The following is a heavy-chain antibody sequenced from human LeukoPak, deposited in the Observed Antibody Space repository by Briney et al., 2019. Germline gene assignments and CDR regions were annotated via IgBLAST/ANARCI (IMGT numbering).Heavy chain of an antibody. D-gene: IGHD3-22*01. CDR3: ARHEKTYYYDSSGYYYPYYFDY. CDR2: IYYSGST. V-gene: IGHV4-39*01. CDR1: GGSISSSSYY. J-gene: IGHJ4*02. Sequence: PSETLSLTCTVSGGSISSSSYYWGWIRQPPGKGLEWIGSIYYSGSTYYNPSLKSRVTISVDTSKNQFSLKLSSVTAADTAVYYCARHEKTYYYDSSGYYYPYYFDYWGQGTLVTVSS.